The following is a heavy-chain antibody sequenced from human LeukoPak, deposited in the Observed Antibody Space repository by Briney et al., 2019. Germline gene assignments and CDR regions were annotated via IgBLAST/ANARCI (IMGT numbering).Heavy chain of an antibody. Sequence: SETLSLTCAVYGGSFSGYYWSWIRQPPGKGLEWIGEINHSGSTNYNPSIKSRVTISVDTSKNQFSLKLSSVTAADTAVYYCARGRYYKFWGQGTLVTVSS. J-gene: IGHJ4*02. D-gene: IGHD3-10*01. V-gene: IGHV4-34*01. CDR3: ARGRYYKF. CDR2: INHSGST. CDR1: GGSFSGYY.